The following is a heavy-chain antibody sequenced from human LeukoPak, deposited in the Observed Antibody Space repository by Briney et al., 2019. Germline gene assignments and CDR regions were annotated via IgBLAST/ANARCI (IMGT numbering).Heavy chain of an antibody. V-gene: IGHV3-7*03. CDR2: IKQDGSEK. J-gene: IGHJ4*02. D-gene: IGHD2-15*01. CDR1: GFTFGSYW. CDR3: AREYCSGGTCYLPGY. Sequence: PGGSLRLSCAASGFTFGSYWMSWVRQAPGTGLEWVANIKQDGSEKYYVDSVKGRFTISRDNAKNSLYLQMNSLRAEDTAVYYCAREYCSGGTCYLPGYWGQGTLVTVSS.